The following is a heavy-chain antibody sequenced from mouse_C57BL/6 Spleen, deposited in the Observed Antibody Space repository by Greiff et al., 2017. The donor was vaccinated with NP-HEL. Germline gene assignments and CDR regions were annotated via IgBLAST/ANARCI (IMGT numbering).Heavy chain of an antibody. Sequence: QVQLKQPGAELVKPGASVKLSCKASGYTFTSYWMQWVKQRPGQGLEWIGEIDPSDSYTNYNQKFKGKATLTVDTSSSTAYMQLSSLTSEDSAVYYCARLRYDYASYAMDYWGQGTSVTVSS. J-gene: IGHJ4*01. CDR3: ARLRYDYASYAMDY. CDR2: IDPSDSYT. CDR1: GYTFTSYW. D-gene: IGHD2-4*01. V-gene: IGHV1-50*01.